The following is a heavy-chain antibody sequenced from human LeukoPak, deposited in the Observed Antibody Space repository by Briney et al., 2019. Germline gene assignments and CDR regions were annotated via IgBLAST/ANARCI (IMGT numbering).Heavy chain of an antibody. J-gene: IGHJ4*02. CDR3: ARDQQSWFSGSIDH. CDR1: GFTFSSHS. D-gene: IGHD3-10*01. CDR2: ISSSSSFL. Sequence: PGGSLRLSCVASGFTFSSHSMNWVRQAPGKGLEWVSSISSSSSFLYYADSVKGRVTIPRDNAKNSLYLEMNSLRAEDTAVYFCARDQQSWFSGSIDHWGQGILVTASS. V-gene: IGHV3-21*01.